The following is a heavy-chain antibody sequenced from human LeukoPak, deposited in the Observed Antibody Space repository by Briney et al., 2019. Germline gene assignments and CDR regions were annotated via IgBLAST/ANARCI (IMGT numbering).Heavy chain of an antibody. D-gene: IGHD3-10*01. V-gene: IGHV3-66*01. CDR1: EFSVGSNY. J-gene: IGHJ6*03. Sequence: GGSLRLSCAASEFSVGSNYMTWVRQAPGKGLEWVSLIYSGGSTYYADSVKGRFTISRDNSKNTLYLQMNSLRAEDTAVYYCARSPSSLKRYYMDVWGKGTTVTISS. CDR2: IYSGGST. CDR3: ARSPSSLKRYYMDV.